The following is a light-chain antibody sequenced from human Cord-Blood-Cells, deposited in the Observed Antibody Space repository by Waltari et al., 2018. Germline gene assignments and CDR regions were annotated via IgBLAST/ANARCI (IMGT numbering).Light chain of an antibody. CDR2: DAS. J-gene: IGKJ3*01. CDR1: QDISNY. Sequence: DIQMTPSPSSLSASVGDRVTITCQASQDISNYLNWYQQKPGKAPKLLIYDASKLETGVPSRFSGSGSGTDFTFTISSLQPEDIATYYCQQYDNLPFTFGPGTKVDIK. V-gene: IGKV1-33*01. CDR3: QQYDNLPFT.